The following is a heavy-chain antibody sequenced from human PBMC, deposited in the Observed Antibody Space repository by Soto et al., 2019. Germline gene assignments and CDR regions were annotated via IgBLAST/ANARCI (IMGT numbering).Heavy chain of an antibody. J-gene: IGHJ4*02. CDR2: IYYSGST. Sequence: SETLSLTCTVSGGSISSSSYYWGWIRQPPGKGLEWIGSIYYSGSTYYNPSLKSRVTISVDTSKNQFSLKLSSVTAADTAVYYCASLTVTTLEYYFDYWGQGTLVTVSS. D-gene: IGHD4-17*01. V-gene: IGHV4-39*01. CDR3: ASLTVTTLEYYFDY. CDR1: GGSISSSSYY.